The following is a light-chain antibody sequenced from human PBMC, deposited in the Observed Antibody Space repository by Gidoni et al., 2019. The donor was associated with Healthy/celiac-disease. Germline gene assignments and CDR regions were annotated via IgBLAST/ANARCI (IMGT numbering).Light chain of an antibody. CDR3: QQYGSSPKT. J-gene: IGKJ1*01. CDR2: GAS. Sequence: DIVLTLSPVTLSLSPGERATLSCRASQSVSSSNLAWYQQKPGQAPRLLIYGASSRATGIPDRFSGSGSGTDFTLTISRLEPEDFAVYYCQQYGSSPKTFGQGTKVEIK. V-gene: IGKV3-20*01. CDR1: QSVSSSN.